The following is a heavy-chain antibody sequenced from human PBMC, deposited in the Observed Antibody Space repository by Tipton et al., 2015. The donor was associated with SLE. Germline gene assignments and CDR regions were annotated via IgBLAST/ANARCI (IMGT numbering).Heavy chain of an antibody. D-gene: IGHD3-22*01. J-gene: IGHJ4*02. CDR3: ARYFYDSSGVCLFDF. CDR1: GGSISSYY. V-gene: IGHV4-59*12. CDR2: IYYSGST. Sequence: TLSLTCTVSGGSISSYYWSWIRQPPGKGLEWIGYIYYSGSTNYNPSLKGRLSLSLDTSQNQLSLKLSSVTSADTAVYYCARYFYDSSGVCLFDFWGQGTLVTVSS.